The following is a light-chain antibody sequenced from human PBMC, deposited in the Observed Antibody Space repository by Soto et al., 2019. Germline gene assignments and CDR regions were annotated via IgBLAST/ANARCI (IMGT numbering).Light chain of an antibody. CDR3: HQYSTYTRT. CDR2: KAS. V-gene: IGKV1-5*03. Sequence: DIQMNQSPSTLSASVGDRVTITCRASQSISTWLAWYQHKPGKAPKLLIYKASSLESGVPSRFTGSGSGTEFTLTISSLQPDDFATYYCHQYSTYTRTFGQGTKVEIK. CDR1: QSISTW. J-gene: IGKJ1*01.